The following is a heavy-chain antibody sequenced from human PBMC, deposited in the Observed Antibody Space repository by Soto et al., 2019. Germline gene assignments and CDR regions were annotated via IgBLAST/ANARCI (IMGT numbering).Heavy chain of an antibody. D-gene: IGHD2-21*01. Sequence: LSLTCVVSDGSLSDYFWSWIRQPPGMALEWIGEINHLGSINYNPSLKSRVTMSVDTSKNQFSLTLNSVTAADTATYYCARGGISHWAYFYYMDVWDRGTTVTVSS. V-gene: IGHV4-34*01. CDR1: DGSLSDYF. J-gene: IGHJ6*03. CDR3: ARGGISHWAYFYYMDV. CDR2: INHLGSI.